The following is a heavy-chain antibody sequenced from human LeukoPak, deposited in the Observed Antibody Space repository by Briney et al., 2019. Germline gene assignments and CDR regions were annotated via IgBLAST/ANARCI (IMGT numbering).Heavy chain of an antibody. J-gene: IGHJ4*02. CDR1: GFTFSSYE. Sequence: PGGSLRLSCAASGFTFSSYEMNWVRQAPGKGLEWVTVISYDGSNKYYGDSVKGRFTISRGNSKNTLYLKMNSLRAEDTAVYYCAKEGSNGDFDYWGQGTLVTVSS. V-gene: IGHV3-30*18. CDR3: AKEGSNGDFDY. CDR2: ISYDGSNK. D-gene: IGHD1-26*01.